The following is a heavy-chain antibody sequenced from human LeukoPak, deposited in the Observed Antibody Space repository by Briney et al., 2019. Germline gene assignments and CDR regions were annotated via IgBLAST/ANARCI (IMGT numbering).Heavy chain of an antibody. CDR3: AKINNNDDY. CDR2: IKQDGSEE. V-gene: IGHV3-7*01. D-gene: IGHD1/OR15-1a*01. Sequence: GGSLRLSCAASGFKYATYWMNWVRQAPGKGLEWVANIKQDGSEEGYVASVKGRFTISRDNSKNMIYLQMSSLRGEDSALYYCAKINNNDDYWGQGTLVTVSS. J-gene: IGHJ4*02. CDR1: GFKYATYW.